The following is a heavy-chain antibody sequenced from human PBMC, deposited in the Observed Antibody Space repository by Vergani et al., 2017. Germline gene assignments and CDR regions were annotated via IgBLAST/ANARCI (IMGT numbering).Heavy chain of an antibody. V-gene: IGHV3-73*01. CDR1: GFTFSGSA. CDR2: IRSKANSYAT. CDR3: AKDEAASLGVLLWFGELLADGGYYMDV. D-gene: IGHD3-10*01. J-gene: IGHJ6*03. Sequence: EVQLVESGGGLVQPGGSLKLSCAASGFTFSGSAMHWVRQASGKGLEWVGRIRSKANSYATAYAASVKGRFTISRDNSKNTLYLQMNSLRAEDTAVYYCAKDEAASLGVLLWFGELLADGGYYMDVWGKGTTVTVSS.